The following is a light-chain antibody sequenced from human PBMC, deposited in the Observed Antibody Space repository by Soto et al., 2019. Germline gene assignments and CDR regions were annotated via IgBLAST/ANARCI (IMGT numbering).Light chain of an antibody. CDR3: QHYNRSPNT. CDR1: QTINSW. J-gene: IGKJ2*01. V-gene: IGKV1-5*03. CDR2: KAS. Sequence: DIQMTQSPSTLSASVGDRVTITCRASQTINSWLAWYQQKPGKAPKLLIYKASTLESGVPSRLSGSGSGTEFTLTSRRLQPDASGIYHWQHYNRSPNTFGQGTKLEIK.